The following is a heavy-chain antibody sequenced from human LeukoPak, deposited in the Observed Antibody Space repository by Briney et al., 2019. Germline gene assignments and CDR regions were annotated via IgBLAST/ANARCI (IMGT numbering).Heavy chain of an antibody. V-gene: IGHV4-38-2*02. D-gene: IGHD3-3*02. CDR3: AALDPQLASLDY. Sequence: KSSETLSLTCTVSGYSISSGYYWGWIRQPPGKGLEWIGSIYHSGSTYYNPSLKSRITISVDTSKNQFSLKLSSVTAADTAVYYCAALDPQLASLDYWGQGTLVTVSS. CDR2: IYHSGST. CDR1: GYSISSGYY. J-gene: IGHJ4*02.